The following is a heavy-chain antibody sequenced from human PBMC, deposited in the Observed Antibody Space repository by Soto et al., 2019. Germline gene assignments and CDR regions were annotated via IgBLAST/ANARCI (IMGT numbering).Heavy chain of an antibody. CDR1: GFTLTTYT. Sequence: EVQLVESGGGLVAPGGSLRLSCVASGFTLTTYTMNWVRQAPGTGLEWVSSINGRSNYKYYSESVKGRFTISRDNAQNSLFLQMSRLGPEDTAVYCCVREDGVVGASSAFDSWGQGTLVTVSS. V-gene: IGHV3-21*02. D-gene: IGHD1-26*01. CDR3: VREDGVVGASSAFDS. CDR2: INGRSNYK. J-gene: IGHJ4*02.